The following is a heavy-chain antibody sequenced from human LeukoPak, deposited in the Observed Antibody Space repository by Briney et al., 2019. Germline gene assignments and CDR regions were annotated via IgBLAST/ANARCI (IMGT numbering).Heavy chain of an antibody. V-gene: IGHV4-59*08. CDR3: ARRLPPQNGNAAFDI. CDR1: RASISGVY. D-gene: IGHD1-1*01. CDR2: ISYSSST. J-gene: IGHJ3*02. Sequence: SATLSLTYTIPRASISGVYWSAIRQRPGKGLESSGHISYSSSTNYNPCRKSRVTISVDTSKNNFSLKLSSVTAADTAVHYCARRLPPQNGNAAFDIWGQGTMVTVSS.